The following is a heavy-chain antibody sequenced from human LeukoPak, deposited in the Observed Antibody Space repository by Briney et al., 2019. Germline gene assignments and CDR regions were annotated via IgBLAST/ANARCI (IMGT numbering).Heavy chain of an antibody. CDR1: GFGFSAAA. Sequence: NPGGSLRLSCGASGFGFSAAAMHWVRQAPGKGLEWVSYITSGGSDIAYADSVKGRFTISRDNANNTLFLQMSSLRVEDTAVYYCARLITCGGRDYWGQGTLVTVSS. J-gene: IGHJ4*02. CDR2: ITSGGSDI. D-gene: IGHD4-23*01. CDR3: ARLITCGGRDY. V-gene: IGHV3-21*05.